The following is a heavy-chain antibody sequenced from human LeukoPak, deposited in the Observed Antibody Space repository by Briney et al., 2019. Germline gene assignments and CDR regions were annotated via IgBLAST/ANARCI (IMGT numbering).Heavy chain of an antibody. CDR3: AKDKKIGYSYGSQYYYYGMDV. J-gene: IGHJ6*02. CDR1: GFTFSSYG. Sequence: AGGSLRLSCAASGFTFSSYGMHWVRQAPGKGLEWVAVISYDGSNKYYADSVKGRFTISRDNSKNTLYLQMNSLRAEDTAVYYCAKDKKIGYSYGSQYYYYGMDVWGQGTTVTVSS. D-gene: IGHD5-18*01. CDR2: ISYDGSNK. V-gene: IGHV3-30*18.